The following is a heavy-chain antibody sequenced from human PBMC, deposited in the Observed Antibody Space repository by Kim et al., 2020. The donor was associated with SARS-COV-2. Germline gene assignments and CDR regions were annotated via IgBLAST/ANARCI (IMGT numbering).Heavy chain of an antibody. CDR1: GGSISSGSYY. CDR3: AREPYYDSSGPD. V-gene: IGHV4-61*02. J-gene: IGHJ4*02. Sequence: SETLSLTCTVSGGSISSGSYYWSWIRQPAGKGLEWIGRIYTSGSTNYNPSLKSRVTISVDTSKNQFSLKLSSVTAADTAVYYCAREPYYDSSGPDWGQGTLVTVSS. D-gene: IGHD3-22*01. CDR2: IYTSGST.